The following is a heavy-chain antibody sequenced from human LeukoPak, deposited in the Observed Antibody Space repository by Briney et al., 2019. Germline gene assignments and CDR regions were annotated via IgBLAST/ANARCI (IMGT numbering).Heavy chain of an antibody. CDR2: ISAYNGNT. J-gene: IGHJ4*02. CDR1: GYTFTSYG. V-gene: IGHV1-18*01. D-gene: IGHD1-7*01. CDR3: ARNLHNWNSIPADY. Sequence: ASVKVSCKASGYTFTSYGISWVRQAPGQGLAWMGCISAYNGNTNYAQKLQGRVTMTTDTSTSTAYMELRSLRSDDTAVYYCARNLHNWNSIPADYWGQGTLVTVSS.